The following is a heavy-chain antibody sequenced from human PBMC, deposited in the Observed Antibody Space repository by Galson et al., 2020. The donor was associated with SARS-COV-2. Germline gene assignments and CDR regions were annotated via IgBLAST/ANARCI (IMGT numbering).Heavy chain of an antibody. D-gene: IGHD1-26*01. J-gene: IGHJ4*02. V-gene: IGHV3-49*03. CDR1: GFTFGDHG. Sequence: GGSLRLSCAASGFTFGDHGFGWFRRAPGKGREYISCIRSKTYGGTAEYAASVEGRFTISRYDSNSIVYLQMSSLKTEDTGVYYCSRGDTGSYYDVFFEYWGQGTLVTVSS. CDR2: IRSKTYGGTA. CDR3: SRGDTGSYYDVFFEY.